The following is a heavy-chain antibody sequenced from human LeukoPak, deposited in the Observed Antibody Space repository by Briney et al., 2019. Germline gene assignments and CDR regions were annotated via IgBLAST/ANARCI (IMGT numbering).Heavy chain of an antibody. V-gene: IGHV3-21*01. Sequence: GGSLRLSCAASGFTLGGNRNSMNWVRQAPGKGLEWVSSIDSSGGYIYYADSVKGRFTISRDNAKNSLYLQMNSLRAEDTAVYYCARDLTIFGVVPFDYWGQGTLVTVSS. D-gene: IGHD3-3*01. J-gene: IGHJ4*02. CDR1: GFTLGGNRNS. CDR3: ARDLTIFGVVPFDY. CDR2: IDSSGGYI.